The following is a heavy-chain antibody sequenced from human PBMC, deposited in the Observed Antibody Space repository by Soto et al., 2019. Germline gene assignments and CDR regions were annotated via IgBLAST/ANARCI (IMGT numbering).Heavy chain of an antibody. CDR3: AREVVVSRGASYFGY. CDR2: IRQDGSEI. V-gene: IGHV3-7*04. D-gene: IGHD2-2*01. Sequence: EVQLVESGGNLVQPGGSLRLSCVGSGFTFSSNWMTWVRQAPGKGLEWVANIRQDGSEINYVDSVKGRFTISRDNTKNSLYLQMNSLRAEDTAIYYSAREVVVSRGASYFGYWGPGTLVTVSS. J-gene: IGHJ4*02. CDR1: GFTFSSNW.